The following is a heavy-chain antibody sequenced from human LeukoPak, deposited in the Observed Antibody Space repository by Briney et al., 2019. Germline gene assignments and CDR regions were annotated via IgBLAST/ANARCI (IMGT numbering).Heavy chain of an antibody. Sequence: PGGSLRLSCAASGFTFSNAWMTWVRQAPGKGLEWVGRVKRKIDGETTDYAAAVKGRFAISRDDSKNTVYLRMNSLKTEDTALYYCTTDSAAYWGQGTLVTVSS. CDR2: VKRKIDGETT. J-gene: IGHJ4*02. V-gene: IGHV3-15*01. CDR3: TTDSAAY. CDR1: GFTFSNAW.